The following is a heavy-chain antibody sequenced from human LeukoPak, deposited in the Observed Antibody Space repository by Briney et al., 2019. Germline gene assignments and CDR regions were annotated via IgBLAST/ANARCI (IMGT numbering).Heavy chain of an antibody. V-gene: IGHV3-30-3*01. CDR3: ARGEIAVAGYFDY. D-gene: IGHD6-19*01. CDR2: QSYDGSNK. J-gene: IGHJ4*02. Sequence: GGSLRLSCAASGFTFSSYAMSWVRQAPGKGLEWVAVQSYDGSNKYYADSVKGRFTISRDNSKNTLYLQMNSLRAEDTAVYYCARGEIAVAGYFDYWGQGTLVTVSS. CDR1: GFTFSSYA.